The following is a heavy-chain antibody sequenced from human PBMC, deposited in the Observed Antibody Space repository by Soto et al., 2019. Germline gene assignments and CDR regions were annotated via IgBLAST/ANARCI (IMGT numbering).Heavy chain of an antibody. J-gene: IGHJ4*02. Sequence: QVPLVESGGGVVQPGRSLRLSCAASGFIFSSHGMHWVRQPPGKGLEWVAGIWNDGSHESYADSVKGRFAISRDDSNNTLFLQMSGLRAEDTAVYYCARDVWAGGGNDFDYWGQGALVSVTS. CDR3: ARDVWAGGGNDFDY. D-gene: IGHD3-16*01. V-gene: IGHV3-33*08. CDR2: IWNDGSHE. CDR1: GFIFSSHG.